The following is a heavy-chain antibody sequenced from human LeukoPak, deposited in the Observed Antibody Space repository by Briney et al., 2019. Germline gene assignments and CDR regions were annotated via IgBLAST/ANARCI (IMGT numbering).Heavy chain of an antibody. CDR3: ARGVRGVIITG. V-gene: IGHV1-69*01. D-gene: IGHD3-10*01. CDR2: IIPIFGTA. J-gene: IGHJ4*02. CDR1: GGTFSSYA. Sequence: GASVKVSCKASGGTFSSYAISWVRQAPGQGLEWMGGIIPIFGTANYTQKFQGRVTITADESTSTAYMELSSLRSEDTAVYYCARGVRGVIITGWGQGTLVTVSS.